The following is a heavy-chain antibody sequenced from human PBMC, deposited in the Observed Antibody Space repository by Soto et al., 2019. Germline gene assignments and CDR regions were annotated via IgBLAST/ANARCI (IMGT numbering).Heavy chain of an antibody. CDR2: IIPIFGTA. V-gene: IGHV1-69*01. Sequence: QVQLVQSGAEVKKPGSSVKVSCKASGGTFSSYAISWVRQAPGQGLEWMGGIIPIFGTANYAQKFQGRVTITADESTSTAYMELSSLRSEDTAVYYCARDPRSVLWVGESLWGDGMDVWGQGTTVTVSS. D-gene: IGHD3-10*01. CDR3: ARDPRSVLWVGESLWGDGMDV. CDR1: GGTFSSYA. J-gene: IGHJ6*02.